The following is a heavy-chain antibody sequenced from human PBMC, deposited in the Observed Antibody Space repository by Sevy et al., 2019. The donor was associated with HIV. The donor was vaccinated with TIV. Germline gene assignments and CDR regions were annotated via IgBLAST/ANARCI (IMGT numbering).Heavy chain of an antibody. CDR2: INTMTGNP. CDR1: GYTFTSYI. Sequence: ASVKVSFKASGYTFTSYIMSWVRQAPGQGLEWMGWINTMTGNPTYAQGFTGRFVFSLDTSASTAYLQISSLKAEDSAVYYCTRGYCSGGTCSPGGYWGQGTLVTVSS. D-gene: IGHD2-15*01. CDR3: TRGYCSGGTCSPGGY. V-gene: IGHV7-4-1*02. J-gene: IGHJ4*02.